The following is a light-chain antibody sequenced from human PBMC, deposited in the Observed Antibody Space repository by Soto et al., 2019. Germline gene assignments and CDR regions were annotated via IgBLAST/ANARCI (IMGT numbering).Light chain of an antibody. Sequence: EIVMTQSPATLSVSPGERATLSCRASQSVRTNLAWYQHKPGQSPRLLIYGASNRATGFPARFSASGSGTEFTLTINGLQSEDFAVYYCQQYNDNWPTFGQGTKVDI. J-gene: IGKJ1*01. CDR1: QSVRTN. V-gene: IGKV3-15*01. CDR3: QQYNDNWPT. CDR2: GAS.